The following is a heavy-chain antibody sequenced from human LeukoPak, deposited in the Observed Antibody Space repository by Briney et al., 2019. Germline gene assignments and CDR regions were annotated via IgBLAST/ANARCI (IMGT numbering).Heavy chain of an antibody. CDR1: GFTFSSYW. J-gene: IGHJ4*02. D-gene: IGHD3-3*01. CDR3: ATDRGWRTSGYYLYYFEY. Sequence: GGSLRLSCAASGFTFSSYWMSWVRQAPGKGLEWVANIKQDGSEKYYVDSVKGRFTISRDNAKNSLYLQMSSLRAEDTAVYYCATDRGWRTSGYYLYYFEYWGQGTLVTFSS. V-gene: IGHV3-7*01. CDR2: IKQDGSEK.